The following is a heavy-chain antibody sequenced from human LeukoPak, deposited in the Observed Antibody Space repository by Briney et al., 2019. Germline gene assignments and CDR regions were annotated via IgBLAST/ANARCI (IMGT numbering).Heavy chain of an antibody. V-gene: IGHV4-30-2*01. CDR2: IYHSGST. J-gene: IGHJ4*02. CDR3: ARGAAVAGTGYFDY. CDR1: GGSISSGGYY. Sequence: PSETLSLTCTVSGGSISSGGYYWSWIRQAPGKGLEWIGYIYHSGSTYYNPSLKSRVTISVDRSKNQFSLKLSSVTAADTAVYYCARGAAVAGTGYFDYWGQGTLVTVSS. D-gene: IGHD6-19*01.